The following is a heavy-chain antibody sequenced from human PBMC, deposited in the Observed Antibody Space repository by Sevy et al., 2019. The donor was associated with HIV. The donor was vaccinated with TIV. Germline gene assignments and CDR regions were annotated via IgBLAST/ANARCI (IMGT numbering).Heavy chain of an antibody. Sequence: GGSLRLSCVASGFTFSSYEMNWVRQAPGKGLEWVSYISNSGSDIHYSDSLRGRFTISRDNAKNSLFLQMNSLRAEDTAVYYCARDLPPSATKEAHFDYWGQGTLVTVSS. CDR2: ISNSGSDI. V-gene: IGHV3-48*03. CDR3: ARDLPPSATKEAHFDY. J-gene: IGHJ4*02. CDR1: GFTFSSYE. D-gene: IGHD6-25*01.